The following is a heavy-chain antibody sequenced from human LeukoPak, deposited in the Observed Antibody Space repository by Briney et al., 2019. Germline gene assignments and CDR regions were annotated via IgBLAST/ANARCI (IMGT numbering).Heavy chain of an antibody. CDR2: ISYDGSNK. J-gene: IGHJ4*02. Sequence: PGGSLRLSCAASGFTFSSYGMHWVRQAPGKGLEWVAVISYDGSNKYYADSVKGRFTISRDNSKNTLYLQMNSLRAEDTAVYYCAKADGSGSHDYWGQGTLVTASS. CDR3: AKADGSGSHDY. D-gene: IGHD3-10*01. V-gene: IGHV3-30*18. CDR1: GFTFSSYG.